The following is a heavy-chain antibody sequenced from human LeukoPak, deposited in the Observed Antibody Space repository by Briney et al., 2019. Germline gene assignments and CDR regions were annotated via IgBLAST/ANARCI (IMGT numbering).Heavy chain of an antibody. D-gene: IGHD6-13*01. J-gene: IGHJ4*02. V-gene: IGHV3-23*01. CDR1: GFTFRSLA. CDR3: ARGYSSRAS. CDR2: ISDNGRST. Sequence: GGSLRLSCAASGFTFRSLAMNWVRQAPGKGLEWVSTISDNGRSTHYADSVKGRFTISRDNSKNTLYLQMNSLRAEDTAVYYCARGYSSRASWGQGTLVTVSS.